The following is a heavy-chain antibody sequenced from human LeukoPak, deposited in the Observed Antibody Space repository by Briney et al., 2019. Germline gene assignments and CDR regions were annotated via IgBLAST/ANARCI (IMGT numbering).Heavy chain of an antibody. CDR3: ARSPTSSNFDI. Sequence: SGTLSLTCAVSDGSISSNNWWSWVRQPPRKGLEWIGEIYHGGSTNSNPSLKSRVTISVDKSKNQFSLKLSSLTAADTAVYYCARSPTSSNFDIWGQGTMVTVSS. V-gene: IGHV4-4*02. J-gene: IGHJ3*02. CDR2: IYHGGST. CDR1: DGSISSNNW.